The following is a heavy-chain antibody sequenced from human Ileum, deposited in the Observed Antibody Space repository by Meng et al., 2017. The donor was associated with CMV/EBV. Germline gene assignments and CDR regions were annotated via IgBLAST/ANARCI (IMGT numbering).Heavy chain of an antibody. CDR2: INTGGST. J-gene: IGHJ6*02. D-gene: IGHD3-9*01. V-gene: IGHV3-53*01. CDR3: ARSEKVEIRGYYNDYFHYGLDV. CDR1: GFTVSRNY. Sequence: GESLKISCAASGFTVSRNYMTWVRQAPGTGLKWVSHINTGGSTNYADSVKGRFTISRDKSKNTLYLQMNSLRAEDTAVYYCARSEKVEIRGYYNDYFHYGLDVWGQGTMVTVSS.